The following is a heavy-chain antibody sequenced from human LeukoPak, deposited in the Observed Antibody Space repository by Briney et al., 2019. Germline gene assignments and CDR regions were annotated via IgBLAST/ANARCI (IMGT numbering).Heavy chain of an antibody. CDR3: ATSHKRTDFDY. CDR2: ISSSGSTI. CDR1: GFTFSSYE. Sequence: QPGGSLRLSCAASGFTFSSYEMNWVRQAPGKGLEWVSYISSSGSTIYYADSVKGRFTISRDNAKNSLYLQMNSLRAEDTAVYYCATSHKRTDFDYWGQGTLVTVSS. D-gene: IGHD6-6*01. V-gene: IGHV3-48*03. J-gene: IGHJ4*02.